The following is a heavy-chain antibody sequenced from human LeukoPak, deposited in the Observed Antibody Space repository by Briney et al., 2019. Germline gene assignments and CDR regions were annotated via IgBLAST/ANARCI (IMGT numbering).Heavy chain of an antibody. CDR2: IKEDGSEK. J-gene: IGHJ6*03. CDR3: ARDGQMASIYYYSYMDA. CDR1: EFTLRNYW. V-gene: IGHV3-7*01. D-gene: IGHD5-24*01. Sequence: GGSLRLSCAASEFTLRNYWMSWVRQAPGKGLEWVATIKEDGSEKYYVDSVKGRFTISRENAKNSLYLQMNSLRAEDTAVYYCARDGQMASIYYYSYMDAWGKGTTVTVSS.